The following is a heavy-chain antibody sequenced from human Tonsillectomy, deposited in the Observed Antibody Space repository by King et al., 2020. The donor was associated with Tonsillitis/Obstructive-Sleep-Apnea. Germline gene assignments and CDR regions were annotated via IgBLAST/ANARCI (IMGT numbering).Heavy chain of an antibody. CDR1: GGSISSSY. J-gene: IGHJ4*02. D-gene: IGHD6-6*01. Sequence: VQLQESGPGLVKPSETLSLTCTVSGGSISSSYWSWIRQPPGKGLEWIGYIYYSGSTSYNPSLNSRVTMSVDKSKNEFSLKLSSVTAADTAVYYCARSWLQYSSSSYFFDCWGQGTLVTVSS. CDR2: IYYSGST. V-gene: IGHV4-59*08. CDR3: ARSWLQYSSSSYFFDC.